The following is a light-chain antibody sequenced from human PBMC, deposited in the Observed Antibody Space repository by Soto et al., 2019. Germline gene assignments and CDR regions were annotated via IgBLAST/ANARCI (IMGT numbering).Light chain of an antibody. CDR2: LNSDGSH. CDR1: SGHSTYA. V-gene: IGLV4-69*01. Sequence: QPVLTQSPSASASLGASAKLTCTLSSGHSTYAIAWHQQQPEKGPRYLMKLNSDGSHRKGDGIPDRFSGSSSGAERFLTISSLQSEDEADYYCQTWGPGFVVFGGGTKLTVL. CDR3: QTWGPGFVV. J-gene: IGLJ2*01.